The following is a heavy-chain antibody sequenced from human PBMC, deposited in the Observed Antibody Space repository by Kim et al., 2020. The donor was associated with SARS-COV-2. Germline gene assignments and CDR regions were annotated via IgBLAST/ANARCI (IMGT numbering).Heavy chain of an antibody. J-gene: IGHJ4*02. D-gene: IGHD6-19*01. CDR3: ASGIAVAGPFDY. V-gene: IGHV5-51*01. Sequence: RYSPSFQGQVTISADKSISTAYLQWSSLKASDTAMYYCASGIAVAGPFDYWGQGTLVTVSS.